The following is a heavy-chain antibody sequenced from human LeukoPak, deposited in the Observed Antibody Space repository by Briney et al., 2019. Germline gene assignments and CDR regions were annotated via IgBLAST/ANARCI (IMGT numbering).Heavy chain of an antibody. V-gene: IGHV3-23*01. CDR2: ISGGGRST. J-gene: IGHJ5*01. CDR1: GFTSSGYG. Sequence: GGSLRLSCAASGFTSSGYGMSWVRQAPGKGLEWVSAISGGGRSTYYADSVKGRFTISRDNSKNTLWLQMNSLGADDTAVYYCAKGPPFDSWGQGTLVTVSS. CDR3: AKGPPFDS.